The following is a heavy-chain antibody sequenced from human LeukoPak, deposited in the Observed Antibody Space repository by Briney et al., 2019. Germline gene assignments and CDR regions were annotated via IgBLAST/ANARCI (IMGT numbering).Heavy chain of an antibody. Sequence: GASVKVSCKASGFTFTSSAVQWVRQARGQRLEWIGWIVVGSGNTNYAQKFQERVTITRGMSTSTAYMELSSLRSEDTAVYYCATSADIVVVVAAMADAFDIWGQGTMVTVSS. CDR3: ATSADIVVVVAAMADAFDI. J-gene: IGHJ3*02. D-gene: IGHD2-15*01. V-gene: IGHV1-58*01. CDR2: IVVGSGNT. CDR1: GFTFTSSA.